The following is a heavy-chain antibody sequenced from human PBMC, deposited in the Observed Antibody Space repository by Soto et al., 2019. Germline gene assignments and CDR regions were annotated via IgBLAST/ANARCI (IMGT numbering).Heavy chain of an antibody. J-gene: IGHJ6*02. CDR1: GFTFSSYS. CDR3: ARDYGYGGYPRPYYYGMDV. Sequence: GGSLRLSCAASGFTFSSYSVNWVRQAPRKGLERVSSISSSSSYIYYADSVKGRFTISRDNAKNSLYLQMNSLRAEDTAVYYCARDYGYGGYPRPYYYGMDVWGQGTTVTVSS. V-gene: IGHV3-21*01. D-gene: IGHD4-17*01. CDR2: ISSSSSYI.